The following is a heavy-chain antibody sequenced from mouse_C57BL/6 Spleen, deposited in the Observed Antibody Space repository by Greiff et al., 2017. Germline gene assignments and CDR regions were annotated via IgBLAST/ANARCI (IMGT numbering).Heavy chain of an antibody. CDR1: GFSLTSYG. J-gene: IGHJ4*01. CDR2: LWSGGST. D-gene: IGHD2-5*01. CDR3: ATEGYYSNYYAMDY. V-gene: IGHV2-2*01. Sequence: VQVVESGPGLVQPSQSLSITCTVSGFSLTSYGVHWVRQSPGKGMEWLGVLWSGGSTDYNEAFISRLSISKNNTKSQVFFKMNSLQADDTAIYYCATEGYYSNYYAMDYCGQGPSVTVSS.